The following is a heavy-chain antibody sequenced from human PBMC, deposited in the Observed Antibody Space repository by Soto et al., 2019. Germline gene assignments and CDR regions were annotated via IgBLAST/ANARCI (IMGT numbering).Heavy chain of an antibody. CDR3: ARVGYSSSCFYYYYGMDV. V-gene: IGHV4-59*01. Sequence: SETLSLTCTVSGGSISSYYWSWIRQPPGKGLEWIGYIYYSGSTNYNPSLKSRVTISVDTSKNQFSLKLSSVTAADTAVCYCARVGYSSSCFYYYYGMDVWGQGTTVTVSS. CDR1: GGSISSYY. D-gene: IGHD6-13*01. J-gene: IGHJ6*02. CDR2: IYYSGST.